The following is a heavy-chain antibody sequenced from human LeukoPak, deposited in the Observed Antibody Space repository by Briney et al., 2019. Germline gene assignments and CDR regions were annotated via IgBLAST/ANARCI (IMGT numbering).Heavy chain of an antibody. CDR2: MSSSTRTI. CDR3: ARDQDYDSSGCLVGGFDY. CDR1: GFTFSSYS. J-gene: IGHJ4*02. Sequence: GGSLRLSCAASGFTFSSYSMSWVRQAPGKGLEWVSYMSSSTRTIYYADSVKGRFTISRDNAKNSLYLQMNSLRAEDTAVYYCARDQDYDSSGCLVGGFDYWGQGTLVTVSS. D-gene: IGHD3-22*01. V-gene: IGHV3-48*04.